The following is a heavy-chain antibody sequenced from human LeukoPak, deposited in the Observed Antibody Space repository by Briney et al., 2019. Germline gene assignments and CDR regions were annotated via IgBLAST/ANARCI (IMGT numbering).Heavy chain of an antibody. CDR3: AKDHCTNGVCPLDY. J-gene: IGHJ4*02. Sequence: PGGSLRLSCAASGFTFSSYAMHWVRQAPGKGLEWVAVISYDGSNKYYADSVKGRFTISRDNSKNTLYLQMNSLRAEDTAVYYCAKDHCTNGVCPLDYWGQGTLVTVSS. CDR1: GFTFSSYA. V-gene: IGHV3-30*04. D-gene: IGHD2-8*01. CDR2: ISYDGSNK.